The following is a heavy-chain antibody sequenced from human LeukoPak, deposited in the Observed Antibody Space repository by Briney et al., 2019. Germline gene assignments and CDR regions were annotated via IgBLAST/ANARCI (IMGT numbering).Heavy chain of an antibody. CDR3: ARVAVAGSY. D-gene: IGHD6-19*01. V-gene: IGHV1-69*04. J-gene: IGHJ4*02. Sequence: SVKVSCKASGGTFSSYAISWVRQAPGQGLEWMGRIIPILGIANYAQKLQGRVTMTTDTSTSTAYMELGSLRSDDTAVYYCARVAVAGSYWGQGTLVTVSS. CDR2: IIPILGIA. CDR1: GGTFSSYA.